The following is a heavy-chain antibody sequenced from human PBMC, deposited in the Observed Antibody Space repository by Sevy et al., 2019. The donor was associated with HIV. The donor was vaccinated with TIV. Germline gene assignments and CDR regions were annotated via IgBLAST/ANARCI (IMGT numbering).Heavy chain of an antibody. V-gene: IGHV3-11*06. D-gene: IGHD3-10*01. CDR1: GFTFSDYY. CDR3: ARDEDYYGSGSYYADV. Sequence: GESLKISCAASGFTFSDYYMSWIRQAPGKGLEWVSYISSSSSYTNYAASVKGRFTISRDNAKNSLYLQMNSLRAEDTAVYYCARDEDYYGSGSYYADVWGKGTTVTVSS. CDR2: ISSSSSYT. J-gene: IGHJ6*04.